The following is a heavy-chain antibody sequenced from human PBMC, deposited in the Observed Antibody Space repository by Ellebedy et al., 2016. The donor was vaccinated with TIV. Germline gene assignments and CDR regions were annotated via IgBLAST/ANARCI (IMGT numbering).Heavy chain of an antibody. J-gene: IGHJ4*02. CDR3: ARFRGGGGSSYFDH. CDR2: IYFSGRT. V-gene: IGHV4-59*01. Sequence: SETLSLXXTVSGDSISTYYWSWIRQPPGKGLEWIAYIYFSGRTNYNPSLQSRVTISGDTSKNQFSLKLSSVTAANTAVYYCARFRGGGGSSYFDHWGQGTLVTVSS. CDR1: GDSISTYY. D-gene: IGHD2-15*01.